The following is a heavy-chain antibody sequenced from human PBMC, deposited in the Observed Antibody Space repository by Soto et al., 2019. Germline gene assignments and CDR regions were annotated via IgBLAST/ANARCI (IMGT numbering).Heavy chain of an antibody. J-gene: IGHJ4*02. CDR1: GFTFSSYA. CDR2: VNGDGSST. V-gene: IGHV3-23*01. Sequence: GGSLRLSCAASGFTFSSYAMSWVRQAPGKGLEWVSPVNGDGSSTSYADSVKGRFTISRDDSKSIAYLQMNSLKTDDTAVYYCTRNFSGSGGWGQGTLVTVSS. D-gene: IGHD2-15*01. CDR3: TRNFSGSGG.